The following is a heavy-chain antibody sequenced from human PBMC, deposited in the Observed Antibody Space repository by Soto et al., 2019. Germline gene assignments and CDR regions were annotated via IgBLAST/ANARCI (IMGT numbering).Heavy chain of an antibody. Sequence: PGGSLRRSCAASGFTFSSYSMNWVRQAPGKGLEWVSYISSSSTTKYYADSVKGRFTISRDNAKNSLYLQMNSLRAEDTAVYYCARDGCSGSNCLNWFDPWGQGT. CDR3: ARDGCSGSNCLNWFDP. CDR2: ISSSSTTK. V-gene: IGHV3-48*01. D-gene: IGHD2-15*01. J-gene: IGHJ5*02. CDR1: GFTFSSYS.